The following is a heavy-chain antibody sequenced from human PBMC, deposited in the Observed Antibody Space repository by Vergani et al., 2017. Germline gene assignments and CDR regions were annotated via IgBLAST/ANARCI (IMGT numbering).Heavy chain of an antibody. CDR3: ARRIIGAVRRRTDAFDI. Sequence: EVQLVQSGAEVKKPGESLKISCKGSGYSFTSYWIGWVRQMPGKGLGWMGIIYPGDSDTRYSPSFQGQVTISADKSISTAYLQWSSLKASDPAMYYCARRIIGAVRRRTDAFDIWGQGTMVTVSS. D-gene: IGHD1-14*01. CDR2: IYPGDSDT. J-gene: IGHJ3*02. V-gene: IGHV5-51*01. CDR1: GYSFTSYW.